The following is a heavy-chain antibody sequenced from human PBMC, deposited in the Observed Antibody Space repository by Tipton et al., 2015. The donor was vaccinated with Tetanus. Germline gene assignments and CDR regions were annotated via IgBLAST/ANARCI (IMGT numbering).Heavy chain of an antibody. CDR3: ARGLGSMLAPGGSIDS. D-gene: IGHD2-8*01. V-gene: IGHV4-59*12. CDR1: GGSISSYY. J-gene: IGHJ5*01. Sequence: GLVKPSETLSLTCTVSGGSISSYYWSWIRQIPGKGLEWIGQIYNSGSTNYNPSLRGRVSFSVDTSKNQFSLKLSSVTAADTAVYYCARGLGSMLAPGGSIDSWGQGTLVTVSS. CDR2: IYNSGST.